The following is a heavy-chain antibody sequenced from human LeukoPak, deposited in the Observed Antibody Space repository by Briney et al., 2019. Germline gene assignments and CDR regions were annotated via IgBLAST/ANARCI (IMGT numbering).Heavy chain of an antibody. V-gene: IGHV4-39*01. J-gene: IGHJ5*02. CDR1: GGSISSSSYY. Sequence: SETLSLTCTVSGGSISSSSYYWGWIRQPPGKGLEWIGSIYYSGSTYYNPSLKSRVTISVDTSKNQFSLKLSSVTAADTAVYYCARSRGCSSTSCYVNWFDPWGQGTLVTVSS. CDR2: IYYSGST. CDR3: ARSRGCSSTSCYVNWFDP. D-gene: IGHD2-2*01.